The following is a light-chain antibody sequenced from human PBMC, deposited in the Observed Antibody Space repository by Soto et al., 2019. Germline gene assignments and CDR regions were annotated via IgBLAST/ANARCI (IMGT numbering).Light chain of an antibody. CDR2: GAS. J-gene: IGKJ1*01. V-gene: IGKV3-20*01. CDR1: QSVSSSY. Sequence: EIVLAQSPGTLSLSPGERAPLSCRASQSVSSSYLAWYQQKLGQAPRLLIYGASSRATGIPDRFSGSGSGTDFTLTISSLQAEDVAVYYCQQYYSTLWTFGQGTKVDIK. CDR3: QQYYSTLWT.